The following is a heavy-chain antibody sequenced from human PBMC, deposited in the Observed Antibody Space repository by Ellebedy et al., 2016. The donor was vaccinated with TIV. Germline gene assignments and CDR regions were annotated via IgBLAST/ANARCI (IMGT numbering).Heavy chain of an antibody. J-gene: IGHJ4*02. Sequence: MPSETLSLTCTVSGGSITGSHWSWIRQPPGKGLEWFGYIYSSGITNYNPSLKSRVTLSVDTSKNQFSLKLRSVTAADTAMYYCAKNSYASGQWGQGTLVTVSS. V-gene: IGHV4-59*01. CDR2: IYSSGIT. D-gene: IGHD3-16*01. CDR3: AKNSYASGQ. CDR1: GGSITGSH.